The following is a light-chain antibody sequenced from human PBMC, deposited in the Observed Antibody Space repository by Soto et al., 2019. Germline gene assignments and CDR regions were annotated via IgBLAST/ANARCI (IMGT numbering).Light chain of an antibody. CDR1: RDIDNN. CDR3: QHYDRLPPYT. J-gene: IGKJ2*01. Sequence: DFQMTHSPSSRSLFVGEQVTITCKARRDIDNNLNWYQQKPGQAPRLLIYDASYLETGVPSRFSGRGSGTDFTFTITSLQPEDIATYYCQHYDRLPPYTFGQGTKLELK. V-gene: IGKV1-33*01. CDR2: DAS.